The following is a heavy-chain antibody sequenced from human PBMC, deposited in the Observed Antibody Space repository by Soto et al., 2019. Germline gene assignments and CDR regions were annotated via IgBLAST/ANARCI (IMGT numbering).Heavy chain of an antibody. V-gene: IGHV3-48*03. CDR1: GFTFSSYE. Sequence: LRPSCAASGFTFSSYEMNWVRQAPGKGLEWFSYISSSGSTIYYADSVKGRFTISRYNAKNSLYLQMNSLRAEDTAVYDCARQQQLVGAFDYWGQGTLVTVSS. D-gene: IGHD6-13*01. J-gene: IGHJ4*02. CDR2: ISSSGSTI. CDR3: ARQQQLVGAFDY.